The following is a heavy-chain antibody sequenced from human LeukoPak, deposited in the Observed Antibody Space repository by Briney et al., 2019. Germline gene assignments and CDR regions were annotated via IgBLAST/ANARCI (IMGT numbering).Heavy chain of an antibody. Sequence: ASVKVSCKASGGTFSSYTISWVRQAPGQGLEWMGRIISILGIANYAQKFQGRVTITADKSTSTAYMELSSLRSEDTAVYYCASPRALYCSSTSCQTANGAFDIWGQGTMVTVSS. CDR3: ASPRALYCSSTSCQTANGAFDI. J-gene: IGHJ3*02. V-gene: IGHV1-69*02. CDR1: GGTFSSYT. CDR2: IISILGIA. D-gene: IGHD2-2*01.